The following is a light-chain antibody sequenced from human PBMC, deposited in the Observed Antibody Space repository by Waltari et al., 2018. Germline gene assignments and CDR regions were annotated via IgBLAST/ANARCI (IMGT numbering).Light chain of an antibody. CDR1: SSDVGSSNL. Sequence: QSALTPPASVSGSPGQSITIPCTRMSSDVGSSNLVPRYQQFPGRAPQLIMYEVYRRPSGISDRFSGSKSGNTASLTISGLRAEDEADYYCCSYAGPATFVVFGGGTKLTVL. CDR3: CSYAGPATFVV. J-gene: IGLJ2*01. V-gene: IGLV2-23*02. CDR2: EVY.